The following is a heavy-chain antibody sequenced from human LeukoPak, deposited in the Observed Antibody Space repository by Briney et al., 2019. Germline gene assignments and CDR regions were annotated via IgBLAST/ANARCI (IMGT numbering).Heavy chain of an antibody. Sequence: PGGSLRLSCAGSGFTFRDPWMSWVRQAPGKGLEWVGRIKNKAAGGTADYAAPVQGRFTISRDDSESTLYLQMNSLKTEDTAVYYCATERGVAGDVWGQGTTVTVSS. CDR2: IKNKAAGGTA. CDR1: GFTFRDPW. J-gene: IGHJ6*02. V-gene: IGHV3-15*01. CDR3: ATERGVAGDV. D-gene: IGHD3-10*01.